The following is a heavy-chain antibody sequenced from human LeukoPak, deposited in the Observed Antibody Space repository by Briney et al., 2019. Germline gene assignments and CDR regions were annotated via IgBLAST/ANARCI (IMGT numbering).Heavy chain of an antibody. CDR2: ISAYNGNT. J-gene: IGHJ4*02. Sequence: ASVKVSCKASGYTFTSYGISWVRQAPGQGLEWMGWISAYNGNTNYAQKFQGRVTITADESTSTAYMELSSLRSEDTAVYYCATRVGATYYFDYWGQGTLVTVSS. CDR3: ATRVGATYYFDY. D-gene: IGHD1-26*01. CDR1: GYTFTSYG. V-gene: IGHV1-18*01.